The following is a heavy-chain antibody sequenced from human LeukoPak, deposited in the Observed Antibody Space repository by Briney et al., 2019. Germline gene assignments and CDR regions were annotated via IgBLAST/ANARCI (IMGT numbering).Heavy chain of an antibody. Sequence: SETLSLTCTVSGGSISSYYWSWIRQPPGKGLEWIGYNYYSGSTNYNPSLKSRVTISVDTSKNQFSLKLSSVTAADTAVYYCARDSSGWPATDYWGQGTLVTVSS. V-gene: IGHV4-59*01. CDR1: GGSISSYY. CDR3: ARDSSGWPATDY. J-gene: IGHJ4*02. D-gene: IGHD6-19*01. CDR2: NYYSGST.